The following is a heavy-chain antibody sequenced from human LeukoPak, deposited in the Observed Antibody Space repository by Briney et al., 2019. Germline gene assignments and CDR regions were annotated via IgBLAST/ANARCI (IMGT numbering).Heavy chain of an antibody. J-gene: IGHJ6*02. CDR3: ARVSTKMGYYGMDV. V-gene: IGHV3-48*02. CDR2: ISSSSSTI. D-gene: IGHD5-24*01. CDR1: GFTFSSYS. Sequence: GRSLRLSCAASGFTFSSYSMNWVRQAPGKGLEWVSYISSSSSTIYYADSVKGRFTISRNNAKNSLYLQMNSLRDEDTAVYYCARVSTKMGYYGMDVWGQGTTVTVSS.